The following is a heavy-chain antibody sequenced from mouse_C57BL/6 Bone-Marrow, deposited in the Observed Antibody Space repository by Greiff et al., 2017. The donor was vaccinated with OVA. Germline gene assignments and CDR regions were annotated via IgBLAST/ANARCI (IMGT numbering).Heavy chain of an antibody. J-gene: IGHJ1*03. D-gene: IGHD1-1*01. CDR1: GYTFTSYW. V-gene: IGHV1-64*01. CDR3: ARSGGYYYASYFDV. Sequence: QVQLQQPVAELVKPGASVKLSCKASGYTFTSYWMHWVKQRPGQGLEWIGMIHPNSGSTNYNEKFKSKATLTVDKSSSTAYMQLSSLTSEDSAVYYCARSGGYYYASYFDVWGTGTTVTVSS. CDR2: IHPNSGST.